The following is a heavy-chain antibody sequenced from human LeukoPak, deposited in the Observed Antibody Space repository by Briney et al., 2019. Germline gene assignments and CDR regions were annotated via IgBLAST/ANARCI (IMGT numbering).Heavy chain of an antibody. D-gene: IGHD2-21*01. CDR3: ARDPPRSATIWAFDV. V-gene: IGHV1-18*03. CDR2: TGSYNGKT. J-gene: IGHJ3*01. CDR1: GYTFTDYG. Sequence: ASVKVSCKAFGYTFTDYGITRVRQTRGQGLEWMGWTGSYNGKTNYVQKFQGRVAMTADPSTNTAYMELRSLRSDDMGVYYCARDPPRSATIWAFDVWGQGTMVTVST.